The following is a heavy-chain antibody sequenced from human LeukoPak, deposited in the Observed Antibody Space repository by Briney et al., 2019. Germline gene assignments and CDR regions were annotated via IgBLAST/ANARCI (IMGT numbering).Heavy chain of an antibody. CDR3: ARGSGYSYGYDAFDI. CDR2: MNPNSGNT. D-gene: IGHD5-18*01. J-gene: IGHJ3*02. V-gene: IGHV1-8*01. Sequence: GASVKVSCKASGYTFTSYDINWMRQATGQGLEWMGWMNPNSGNTGYAQKFQGRVTMTRNTSISTAYMELSSLRSEDTAVYYCARGSGYSYGYDAFDIWGQGTMVTVSS. CDR1: GYTFTSYD.